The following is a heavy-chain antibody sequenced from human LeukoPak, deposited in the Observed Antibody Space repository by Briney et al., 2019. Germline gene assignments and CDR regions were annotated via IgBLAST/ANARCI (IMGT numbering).Heavy chain of an antibody. CDR1: RVSVSNYY. CDR3: ARDRAATQDWVEFDP. CDR2: MRGSGET. Sequence: GGSLRLSCAVSRVSVSNYYMSCVRQAPGKGLESVSLMRGSGETFYADSVKGRFTISRDDSKNTVYLQMSSLRVEDTAVYFCARDRAATQDWVEFDPWGQGTLVTVSS. J-gene: IGHJ5*02. V-gene: IGHV3-66*03. D-gene: IGHD2-15*01.